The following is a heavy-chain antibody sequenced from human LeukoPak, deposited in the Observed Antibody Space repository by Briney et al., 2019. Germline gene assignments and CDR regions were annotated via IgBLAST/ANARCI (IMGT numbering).Heavy chain of an antibody. Sequence: PGGSLRLSCAASGFTFSSYGMHWVRQAPGKGPEWVAFIRFDGSIKYYVDSVRGRFTISRDNSKNTLYLQMNSLSIEDTAVYYCAKDPDIDYWGQGTLVTVSS. CDR2: IRFDGSIK. CDR1: GFTFSSYG. J-gene: IGHJ4*02. CDR3: AKDPDIDY. V-gene: IGHV3-30*02.